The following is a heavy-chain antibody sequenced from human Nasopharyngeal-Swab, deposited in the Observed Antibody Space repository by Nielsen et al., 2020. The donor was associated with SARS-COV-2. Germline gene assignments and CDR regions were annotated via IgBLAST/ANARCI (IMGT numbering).Heavy chain of an antibody. Sequence: ASVKVSSKASGYTFTSYGISWVRQAPGQGLEWMGWISAYNGNTNYAQKLQGRVTMTTDTSTGTAYMELRSLRSDDTAVYYCARGAIGRDRRSYYYYGMDVWGQGTTVTVSS. CDR1: GYTFTSYG. D-gene: IGHD2-21*02. CDR2: ISAYNGNT. CDR3: ARGAIGRDRRSYYYYGMDV. J-gene: IGHJ6*02. V-gene: IGHV1-18*01.